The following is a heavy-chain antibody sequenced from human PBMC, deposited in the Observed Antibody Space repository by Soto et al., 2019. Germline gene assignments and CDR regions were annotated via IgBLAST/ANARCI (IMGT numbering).Heavy chain of an antibody. J-gene: IGHJ5*02. CDR2: IYHSGST. Sequence: SETLSLTCAVSGGSISSGGYSWSWIRQPPGKGLEWIGYIYHSGSTYYNPSLKSQVTISVDRSKNQFSLKLSSVTAADTAVYYCARAPQAYYDFWSGGGSGWFDPWGQGTLVTVSS. D-gene: IGHD3-3*01. CDR3: ARAPQAYYDFWSGGGSGWFDP. V-gene: IGHV4-30-2*01. CDR1: GGSISSGGYS.